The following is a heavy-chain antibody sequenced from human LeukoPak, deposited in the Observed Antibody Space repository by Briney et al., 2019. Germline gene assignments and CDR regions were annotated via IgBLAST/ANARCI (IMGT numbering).Heavy chain of an antibody. CDR1: GFTVSSNY. V-gene: IGHV3-53*01. Sequence: PGGSLRLSCAASGFTVSSNYMSSVRQAPGKGQEWVSVIYSGGSTYYADSVKGRFTITRDNSKNTLYLQMNSLRAEDTAVYYCARDVYYDIPFGFDPWGQGTLVTVSS. J-gene: IGHJ5*02. D-gene: IGHD3-9*01. CDR2: IYSGGST. CDR3: ARDVYYDIPFGFDP.